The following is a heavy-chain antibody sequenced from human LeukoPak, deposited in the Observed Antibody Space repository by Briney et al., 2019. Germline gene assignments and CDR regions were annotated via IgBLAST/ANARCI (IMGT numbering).Heavy chain of an antibody. J-gene: IGHJ4*02. CDR1: GFTVSSNY. CDR3: AKDPERRYSSGWYV. D-gene: IGHD6-19*01. V-gene: IGHV3-66*01. CDR2: IYSGGST. Sequence: GGSLRLSCAASGFTVSSNYMSWVRQAPGKGLEWVSVIYSGGSTYYADSVKGRFTISRDNSKNTLYLQMNSLRAEDTAVYYCAKDPERRYSSGWYVWGQGTLVTVSS.